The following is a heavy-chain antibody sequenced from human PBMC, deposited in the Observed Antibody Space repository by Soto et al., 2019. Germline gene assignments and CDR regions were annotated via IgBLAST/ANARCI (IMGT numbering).Heavy chain of an antibody. V-gene: IGHV1-2*04. CDR1: GYTFTGHY. Sequence: ASLKGACKASGYTFTGHYSQWGRQAPGQGLEWMGWISPKTGETKYAQKFQGWVTITRDTSINTAYMEVNRLKSNDSAVYYCARTRIQLWTPDYWGQGTQVTVPQ. D-gene: IGHD5-18*01. CDR2: ISPKTGET. J-gene: IGHJ4*02. CDR3: ARTRIQLWTPDY.